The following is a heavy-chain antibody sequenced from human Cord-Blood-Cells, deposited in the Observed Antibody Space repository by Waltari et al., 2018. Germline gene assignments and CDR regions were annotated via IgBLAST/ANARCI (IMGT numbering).Heavy chain of an antibody. D-gene: IGHD1-1*01. J-gene: IGHJ4*02. CDR3: ASSENDDY. CDR2: ISYDGSNK. CDR1: GFTFSSYA. Sequence: QVQLVESGGGVVQPGRSLRLSCAASGFTFSSYAMHWVRQAPGKGLEWGAVISYDGSNKYYADSVKDRFTISRDNSKNTLYLQMNSLRAEDTAVYYCASSENDDYWGQVTLVTVSS. V-gene: IGHV3-30-3*01.